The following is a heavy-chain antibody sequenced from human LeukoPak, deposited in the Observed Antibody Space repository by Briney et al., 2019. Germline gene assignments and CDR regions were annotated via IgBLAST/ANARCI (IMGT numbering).Heavy chain of an antibody. D-gene: IGHD3-10*01. Sequence: GGSLRLSCAASGFTFSNYAMHWVRQAPGKGLEWVAVISYDGNNKYYADSVKGRFTISRDNSKNTLYLQMNSLRAEDTAVYYCARDFGRFGDAFDIWGQGTMVTVSS. V-gene: IGHV3-30*04. CDR3: ARDFGRFGDAFDI. CDR2: ISYDGNNK. CDR1: GFTFSNYA. J-gene: IGHJ3*02.